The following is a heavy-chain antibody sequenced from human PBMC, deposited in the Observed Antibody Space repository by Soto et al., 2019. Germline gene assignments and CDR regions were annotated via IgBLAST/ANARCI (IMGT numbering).Heavy chain of an antibody. Sequence: QVQLVQSGAEVKKPGASVKVSCKASGYTFTSYGISWVRQAPGQGLEWMGWISAYNGNTNYAQKLHGRVTMPADTSTSTAYMELRSLRSDDTAVYYCARIACSGGSCYPGWFDPWGQGTLVTVSS. J-gene: IGHJ5*02. CDR2: ISAYNGNT. CDR3: ARIACSGGSCYPGWFDP. V-gene: IGHV1-18*01. CDR1: GYTFTSYG. D-gene: IGHD2-15*01.